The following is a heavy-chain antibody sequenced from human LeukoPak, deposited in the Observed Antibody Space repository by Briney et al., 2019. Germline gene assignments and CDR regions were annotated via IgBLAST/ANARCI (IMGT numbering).Heavy chain of an antibody. CDR3: VRDNSVRDEAWWLNP. J-gene: IGHJ5*02. V-gene: IGHV1-8*02. CDR2: MNPNSGDT. D-gene: IGHD2-15*01. Sequence: AASVKVSCKASGYTFTSYDINWVRQATGRGLEWMGWMNPNSGDTGYAQKFQGRVTLTRDMSTSTDYLELSSLRSEDTAVYYCVRDNSVRDEAWWLNPWGQGTLVTVSS. CDR1: GYTFTSYD.